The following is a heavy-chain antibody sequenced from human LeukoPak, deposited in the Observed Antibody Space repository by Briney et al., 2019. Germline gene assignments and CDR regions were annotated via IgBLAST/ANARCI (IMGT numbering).Heavy chain of an antibody. D-gene: IGHD1-14*01. CDR1: GGSISSYY. CDR2: IYYSGST. V-gene: IGHV4-39*07. CDR3: ARIWDRSAFDI. J-gene: IGHJ3*02. Sequence: SETLSLTCTVSGGSISSYYWGWIRQPPGKGLEWIGSIYYSGSTYYNPSLKSRVTISVDTSKNQFSLKLSSVTAADTAVYYCARIWDRSAFDIWGQGTMVTVSS.